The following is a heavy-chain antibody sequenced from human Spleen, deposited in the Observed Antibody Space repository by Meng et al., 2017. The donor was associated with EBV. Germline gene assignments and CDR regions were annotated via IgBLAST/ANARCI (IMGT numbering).Heavy chain of an antibody. CDR3: ARPFPSWQSPRLDPFGA. V-gene: IGHV4-39*01. J-gene: IGHJ5*02. D-gene: IGHD6-19*01. CDR2: VHYTGST. CDR1: GDPICSFYA. Sequence: QLQSHEEGPGRLKPAGALVLLYSFSGDPICSFYAWGWIRRPPGGGLEWIGSVHYTGSTYYSPSLKSRVTVSVDTSKNQFSLRLTSVTAADTAVYYCARPFPSWQSPRLDPFGAWGQGTLVTVSS.